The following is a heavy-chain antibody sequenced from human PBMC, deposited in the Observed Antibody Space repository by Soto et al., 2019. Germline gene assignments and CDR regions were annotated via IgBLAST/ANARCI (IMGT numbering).Heavy chain of an antibody. Sequence: GGSLRLSCAASGCTFSSYGMHWVRQAPGKGLEWVAVISYDGSNKYYADSVKGRFTISRDNSKNTLYLQMNSLRAEDTAVYYCAKDRSSSWYAGLSDYWGQGTLVTVS. CDR3: AKDRSSSWYAGLSDY. CDR1: GCTFSSYG. J-gene: IGHJ4*02. D-gene: IGHD6-13*01. V-gene: IGHV3-30*18. CDR2: ISYDGSNK.